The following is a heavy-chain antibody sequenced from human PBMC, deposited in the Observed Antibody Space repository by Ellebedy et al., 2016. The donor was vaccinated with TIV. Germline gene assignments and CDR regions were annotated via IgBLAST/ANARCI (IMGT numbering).Heavy chain of an antibody. V-gene: IGHV1-3*01. CDR1: GYTFTSYA. D-gene: IGHD1-26*01. Sequence: AASVKVSCKASGYTFTSYAMHWVRQAPGQRLEWMGWINAGNGNTKYSQKFQGRVTITRDTSASTAYMELSSLRSEDTAVYYCARGFERGWELLSVYFDLWGRGTLVTVSS. CDR3: ARGFERGWELLSVYFDL. J-gene: IGHJ2*01. CDR2: INAGNGNT.